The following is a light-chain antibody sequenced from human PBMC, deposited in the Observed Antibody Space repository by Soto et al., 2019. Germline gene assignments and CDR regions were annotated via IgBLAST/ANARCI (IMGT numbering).Light chain of an antibody. CDR3: QPRSNWPTWT. V-gene: IGKV3-11*01. CDR2: DAS. J-gene: IGKJ1*01. Sequence: EIVLTQSPATLSLSPGERATLSCRASQSVSSYLAWYQQKPGQAPRLLIYDASNRATGIPARFSGSGSGTDFTLTISSLEPEDFAVYYCQPRSNWPTWTFGQGTKVDIK. CDR1: QSVSSY.